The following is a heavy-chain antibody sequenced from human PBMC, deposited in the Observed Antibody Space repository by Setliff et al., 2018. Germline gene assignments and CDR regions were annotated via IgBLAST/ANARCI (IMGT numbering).Heavy chain of an antibody. CDR3: ARGRLSFGSYGSGNQWKYYYYMDV. D-gene: IGHD3-10*01. V-gene: IGHV4-4*08. J-gene: IGHJ6*03. Sequence: PSETLSLTRSVSGDSLRNDYWTWIRQPPGKGLEWIGNMHAGGNINYNPSLKSRVTLSLATSKSQFSLNLTSVTAADTAIYYCARGRLSFGSYGSGNQWKYYYYMDVWGKGTTVTVSS. CDR2: MHAGGNI. CDR1: GDSLRNDY.